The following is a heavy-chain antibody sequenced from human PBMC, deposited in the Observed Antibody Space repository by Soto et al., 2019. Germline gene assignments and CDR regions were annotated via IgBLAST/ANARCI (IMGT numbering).Heavy chain of an antibody. D-gene: IGHD3-16*01. J-gene: IGHJ6*02. Sequence: QVQLVQSGAEVKKPGASVKVSCKASGYTFSRSGISWVRQAPGQGLEWMGWINGYNGNTNYTQNMQGRITMTTDTPTSTAYMELRSLRSDDTAVYYCARMGDVPYYYYGMDVWGQGTTVIVSS. CDR1: GYTFSRSG. V-gene: IGHV1-18*01. CDR3: ARMGDVPYYYYGMDV. CDR2: INGYNGNT.